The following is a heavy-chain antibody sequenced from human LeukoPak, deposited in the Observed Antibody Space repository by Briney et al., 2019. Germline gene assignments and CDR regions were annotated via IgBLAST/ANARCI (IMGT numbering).Heavy chain of an antibody. Sequence: GGSLRPSCAASGFTFSSRGMSWLRQAPGKGLEWVSSITPTGDGTYYAASVKGRFTISRDNSKNTLYLQMDSLRADDTAKYYCARDSPVATWWGQGTLVTASS. CDR1: GFTFSSRG. CDR3: ARDSPVATW. V-gene: IGHV3-23*01. J-gene: IGHJ4*02. CDR2: ITPTGDGT. D-gene: IGHD1-26*01.